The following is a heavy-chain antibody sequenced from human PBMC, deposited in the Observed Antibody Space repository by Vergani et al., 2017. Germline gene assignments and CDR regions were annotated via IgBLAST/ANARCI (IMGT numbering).Heavy chain of an antibody. CDR1: GGSISSYY. J-gene: IGHJ6*03. D-gene: IGHD3-9*01. V-gene: IGHV4-59*01. CDR3: ARAGAYYDILTGPLGGRYMDV. Sequence: QVQLQESGPGLVKPSETLSLTCTVSGGSISSYYWSWIRQPPGKGLEWIAYIYYSGSTNYNPSLKSRVTISVDTSKNQFSLKLSSVTAADTAVYYCARAGAYYDILTGPLGGRYMDVWGKGTTVTVSS. CDR2: IYYSGST.